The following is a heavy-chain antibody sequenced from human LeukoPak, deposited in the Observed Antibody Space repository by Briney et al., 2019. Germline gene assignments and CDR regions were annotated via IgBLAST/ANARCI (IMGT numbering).Heavy chain of an antibody. Sequence: GGSLRLSCAASGFTFSNYNMNWVRQAPGKGLEWVAYISGSSTIIYYADSVRGRFTVSRDNAKSSLYLQMNSLRAEDTALYYCARVFLEDTQWGQGTLVTVSS. CDR3: ARVFLEDTQ. J-gene: IGHJ4*02. CDR1: GFTFSNYN. V-gene: IGHV3-48*01. D-gene: IGHD2-2*02. CDR2: ISGSSTII.